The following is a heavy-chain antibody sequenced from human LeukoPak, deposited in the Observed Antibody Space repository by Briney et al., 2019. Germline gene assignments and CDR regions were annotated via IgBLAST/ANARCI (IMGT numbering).Heavy chain of an antibody. CDR2: IWYDGSNK. J-gene: IGHJ4*02. CDR3: ARDRPTQVRNDY. Sequence: QPGGSLRLSCAASGFTFSSYGMHWVRQAPGKGLEWVAVIWYDGSNKYYADSVKGRFTISRDNSKNTLYLQMNSLRAEDTAVYYCARDRPTQVRNDYWGQGTLVTVSS. CDR1: GFTFSSYG. V-gene: IGHV3-30*19.